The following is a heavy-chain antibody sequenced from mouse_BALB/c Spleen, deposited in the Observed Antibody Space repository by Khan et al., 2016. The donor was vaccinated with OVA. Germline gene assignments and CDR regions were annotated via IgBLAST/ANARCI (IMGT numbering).Heavy chain of an antibody. CDR1: GFTFSTYG. J-gene: IGHJ3*01. D-gene: IGHD1-1*01. Sequence: EVELVESGGDLVKPGGSLKLSCSASGFTFSTYGMSWVRQTPEKRLEWVASISSGGDNIFYPDSVKGRFTMSRDNVKNTPYMQMSSLRSEDTARYYCARHNYGPFAYWGQGTLVTVSA. CDR3: ARHNYGPFAY. CDR2: ISSGGDNI. V-gene: IGHV5-6*01.